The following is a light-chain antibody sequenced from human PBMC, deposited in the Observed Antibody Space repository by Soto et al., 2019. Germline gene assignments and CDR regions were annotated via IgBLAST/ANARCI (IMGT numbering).Light chain of an antibody. J-gene: IGKJ4*01. V-gene: IGKV3D-20*02. CDR3: QQRINWPPVT. CDR2: DAS. Sequence: IVLTHSACTLSLSPGERATLSCRASQSVSSSYLAWYQQKPGQAPRLVIYDASDGATGIPARFSGSGSGTDFTLTISSLEPEDFAVYYCQQRINWPPVTFGGGTKVDIK. CDR1: QSVSSSY.